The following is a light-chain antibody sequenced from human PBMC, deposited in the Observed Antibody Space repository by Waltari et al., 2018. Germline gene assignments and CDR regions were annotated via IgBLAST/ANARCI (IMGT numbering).Light chain of an antibody. CDR2: EVS. Sequence: QSALTQPPSVSGSPGPSITISCTGSSSEPGGYNYVSWYHHTPGKAPKLTIYEVSHRPSGVSDRFSGSKSGNTASLTISGLQAEDEADYYCSSYTSSSTLVFGGGTKVTVL. CDR1: SSEPGGYNY. V-gene: IGLV2-14*01. CDR3: SSYTSSSTLV. J-gene: IGLJ2*01.